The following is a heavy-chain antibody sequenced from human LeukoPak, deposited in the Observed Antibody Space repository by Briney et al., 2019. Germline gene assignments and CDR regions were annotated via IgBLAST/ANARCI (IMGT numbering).Heavy chain of an antibody. CDR1: GGSFSGYY. CDR2: INHSGST. V-gene: IGHV4-34*01. Sequence: SETLSLTCAVYGGSFSGYYWSWIRQPTGKGLEWIGEINHSGSTNYNPSLKSRITISVDTSKNQLSLKLSSVTAADTAVYYCARALDILTGTFDYWGQGTLVTVSS. D-gene: IGHD3-9*01. J-gene: IGHJ4*02. CDR3: ARALDILTGTFDY.